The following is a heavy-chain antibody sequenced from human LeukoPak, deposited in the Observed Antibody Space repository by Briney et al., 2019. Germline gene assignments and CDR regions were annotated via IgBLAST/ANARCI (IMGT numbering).Heavy chain of an antibody. CDR1: GFTFSSYA. V-gene: IGHV3-23*01. D-gene: IGHD5-12*01. Sequence: PGGSLRLSCAASGFTFSSYAMSWVRQAPGKGLEWVSAISVSGGSTYYADSVKGRFTIYRDNSKNTLYLQMNSLRAEDTSVYYCAKDHDIVATLFDYWGQGTLVTVSS. CDR3: AKDHDIVATLFDY. J-gene: IGHJ4*02. CDR2: ISVSGGST.